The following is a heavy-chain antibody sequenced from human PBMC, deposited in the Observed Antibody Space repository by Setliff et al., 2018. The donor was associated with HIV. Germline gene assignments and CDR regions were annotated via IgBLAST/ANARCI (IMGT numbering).Heavy chain of an antibody. Sequence: GASVKVSCKASGGRFSSYAMSWVRQAPGQGLEWMGGIIPMFGSANYAQKFQGRVTITADGSTRTVYMVLSSLRSEDTAVYYCARCTDGDYYYYMDVWGKGTTVTVSS. CDR3: ARCTDGDYYYYMDV. J-gene: IGHJ6*03. V-gene: IGHV1-69*13. CDR1: GGRFSSYA. D-gene: IGHD3-10*01. CDR2: IIPMFGSA.